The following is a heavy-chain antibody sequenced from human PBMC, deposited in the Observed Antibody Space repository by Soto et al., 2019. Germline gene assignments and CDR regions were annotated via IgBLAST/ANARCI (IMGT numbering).Heavy chain of an antibody. CDR2: INHSGST. V-gene: IGHV4-34*01. D-gene: IGHD3-22*01. CDR3: ARPQTYYYDSSGSDAFDI. Sequence: RSLTCAVYGGSFSGYYWRWIRQPPGKGLEWIGEINHSGSTNYNPSLKSRVTISVDTSKNQFSLKLSSVTAADTAVYYCARPQTYYYDSSGSDAFDIWGQGTMVTVSS. CDR1: GGSFSGYY. J-gene: IGHJ3*02.